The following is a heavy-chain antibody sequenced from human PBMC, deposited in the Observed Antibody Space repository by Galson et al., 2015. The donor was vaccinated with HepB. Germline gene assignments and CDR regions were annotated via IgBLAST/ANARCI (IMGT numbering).Heavy chain of an antibody. D-gene: IGHD2-8*01. CDR1: GGTFSSYA. CDR3: ARGAHIVLMVQYELSGAFDI. Sequence: SVKVSCKASGGTFSSYAISWVRQAPGQGLEWMGGIIPIFGTANYAQKFQGRVTITADESTSTAYMGLSSLRSEDTAVYYCARGAHIVLMVQYELSGAFDIWGQGTMVTVSS. J-gene: IGHJ3*02. CDR2: IIPIFGTA. V-gene: IGHV1-69*13.